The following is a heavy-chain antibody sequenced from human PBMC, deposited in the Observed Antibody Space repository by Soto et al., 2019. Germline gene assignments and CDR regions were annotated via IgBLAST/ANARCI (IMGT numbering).Heavy chain of an antibody. Sequence: GGSLRLSCAASGFTFSSYAMSWVRQAPGKGLEWVSAISGSGGSTYYADSVKGRFTISRDNSKNTLYLQMNSLRAEDTAVYYCAKDHHIESPHLLYYYYMDVWGKGTTVTVSS. D-gene: IGHD5-12*01. J-gene: IGHJ6*03. CDR3: AKDHHIESPHLLYYYYMDV. V-gene: IGHV3-23*01. CDR2: ISGSGGST. CDR1: GFTFSSYA.